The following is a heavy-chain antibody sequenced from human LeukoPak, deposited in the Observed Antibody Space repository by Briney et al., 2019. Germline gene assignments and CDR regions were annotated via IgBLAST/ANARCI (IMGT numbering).Heavy chain of an antibody. Sequence: SETLSLTCTVSGGSISSYYWSWIRQPPGKGLEWIGYIYYSGSTNYNPSLKSRVTISVDTSKNQFSLKLSSVTAADTAVYYCARAVYGITMTGMFRYFDYWGQGTLVTASS. CDR3: ARAVYGITMTGMFRYFDY. CDR2: IYYSGST. D-gene: IGHD3-22*01. V-gene: IGHV4-59*08. J-gene: IGHJ4*02. CDR1: GGSISSYY.